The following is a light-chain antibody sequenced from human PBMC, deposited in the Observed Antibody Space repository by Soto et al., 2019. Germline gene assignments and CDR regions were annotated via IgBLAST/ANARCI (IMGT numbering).Light chain of an antibody. J-gene: IGKJ2*01. CDR3: QQFGSSIPHT. CDR1: QSVSSS. Sequence: EIVMTQSPATLSVSPGERATLSCRASQSVSSSLAWYQQKPGQAPRLLIYGPSTRATGIPARFSGSGSGTEFTLTISRLEPEDFGVYYCQQFGSSIPHTFGQGTKLEIK. V-gene: IGKV3D-15*01. CDR2: GPS.